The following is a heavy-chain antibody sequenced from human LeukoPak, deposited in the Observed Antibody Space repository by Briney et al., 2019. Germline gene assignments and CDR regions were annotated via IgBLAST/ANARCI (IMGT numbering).Heavy chain of an antibody. CDR1: GFTFSSYG. CDR3: AKDGSVRGPRVGAYDY. V-gene: IGHV3-30*18. J-gene: IGHJ4*02. Sequence: GRSLRLSCAASGFTFSSYGMHWVRQAPGKGLEWVAVISYDGSNKYYADSAKGRFTISRDNSKNTLYLQMNSLRAEDTAVYYCAKDGSVRGPRVGAYDYWGQGTLVTVSS. CDR2: ISYDGSNK. D-gene: IGHD1-26*01.